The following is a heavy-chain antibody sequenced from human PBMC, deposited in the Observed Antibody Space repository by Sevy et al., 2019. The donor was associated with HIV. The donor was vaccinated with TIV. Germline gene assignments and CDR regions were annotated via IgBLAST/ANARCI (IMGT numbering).Heavy chain of an antibody. CDR2: ISSDGISH. D-gene: IGHD3-10*02. CDR3: TKESLRGTYIRGDFDH. Sequence: GGSLRLSCSAFGFNFQTFGMHWVRQAPGKGPEWLAVISSDGISHNYEASVKGRFTIYRDNSKSLLFLQMNSLTPNDTAVYFCTKESLRGTYIRGDFDHWGQGTLVTVSS. V-gene: IGHV3-30*12. J-gene: IGHJ4*02. CDR1: GFNFQTFG.